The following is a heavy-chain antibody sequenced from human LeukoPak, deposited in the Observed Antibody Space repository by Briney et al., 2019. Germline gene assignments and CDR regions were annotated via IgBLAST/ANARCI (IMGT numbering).Heavy chain of an antibody. Sequence: SQTLSLTCTVSGGSISSGGYYWSWIRQHPGKGLEWIGYIYYSGSTNYNPSLKSRVTISIDTSKNQFSLKLSSVTAADTAVYYCARLRYSSNWSYVLDIWGQGTMVTVSS. CDR1: GGSISSGGYY. D-gene: IGHD6-13*01. CDR3: ARLRYSSNWSYVLDI. J-gene: IGHJ3*02. V-gene: IGHV4-31*03. CDR2: IYYSGST.